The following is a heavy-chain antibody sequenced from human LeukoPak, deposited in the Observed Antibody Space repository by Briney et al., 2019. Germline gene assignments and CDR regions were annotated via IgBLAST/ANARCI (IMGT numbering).Heavy chain of an antibody. D-gene: IGHD3-9*01. CDR1: GYSFTSYD. V-gene: IGHV1-8*01. CDR2: MNPNSGNT. J-gene: IGHJ3*02. CDR3: ARLGGILAGFAIDI. Sequence: ASVRVSCKASGYSFTSYDLYWVRQATGQGLEWVGWMNPNSGNTDYAPKFQGRVTMTRNNSIGTAYLELRSLRSEDTAVYYCARLGGILAGFAIDIWGQGTMVTVSS.